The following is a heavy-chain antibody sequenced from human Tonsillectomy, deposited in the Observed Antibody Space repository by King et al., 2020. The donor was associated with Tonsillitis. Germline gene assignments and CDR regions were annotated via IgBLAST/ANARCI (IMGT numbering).Heavy chain of an antibody. CDR2: IDYSGST. Sequence: QLQESVPGLVKPSETLSLTCLVSGGSISRYYWSWIRQSPGKGLEWIGYIDYSGSTNDNPSLKSRVTISVDTSKNQFSLKVSSVTAADTAVYYCARDFGDFWSGNWFDPWGQGTLVTVSS. D-gene: IGHD3-3*01. CDR1: GGSISRYY. V-gene: IGHV4-59*01. CDR3: ARDFGDFWSGNWFDP. J-gene: IGHJ5*02.